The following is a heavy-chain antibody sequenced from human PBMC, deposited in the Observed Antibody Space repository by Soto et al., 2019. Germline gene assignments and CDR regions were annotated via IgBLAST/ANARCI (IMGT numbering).Heavy chain of an antibody. CDR1: GYSFTNYG. J-gene: IGHJ4*02. CDR2: ISGYNGNT. V-gene: IGHV1-18*01. D-gene: IGHD3-3*01. Sequence: QVQLVQSGVEVKKPGASVKVSCKASGYSFTNYGITWVRQAPGQGLEWLGWISGYNGNTNYAQKFQGRVTMTTDTSTSTAYMDLRSLRYADTAVYYCARGGRFAVADTDYWGQGTLLTVSS. CDR3: ARGGRFAVADTDY.